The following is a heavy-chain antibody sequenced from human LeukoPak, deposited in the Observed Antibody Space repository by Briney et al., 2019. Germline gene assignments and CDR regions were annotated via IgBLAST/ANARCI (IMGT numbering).Heavy chain of an antibody. D-gene: IGHD3-10*01. J-gene: IGHJ6*04. CDR3: AKVRGVTIYYYYGMDV. CDR2: IWYDGSNK. Sequence: GGSLRLSCAASGFTFSSYGMHWVRQAPGKGLEWVAVIWYDGSNKYYADSVKGRFTISRDNSKNTLYLQMNSLRAEDTAVYYCAKVRGVTIYYYYGMDVWGKGTTVTVSS. CDR1: GFTFSSYG. V-gene: IGHV3-33*06.